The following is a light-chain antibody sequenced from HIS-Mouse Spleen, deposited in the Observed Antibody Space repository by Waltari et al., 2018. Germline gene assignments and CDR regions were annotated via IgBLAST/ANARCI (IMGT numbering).Light chain of an antibody. CDR2: DVS. J-gene: IGLJ2*01. CDR3: SSYTSSSFNVV. Sequence: QSALTQPASVSGSPGQSITISGTVTSSDVGGYNYVSWYQQHPGKAPKLMIYDVSNRPSGVSNRFSVSKSGNTASLTISGLQAEDEADYYCSSYTSSSFNVVFGGGTKLTVL. V-gene: IGLV2-14*03. CDR1: SSDVGGYNY.